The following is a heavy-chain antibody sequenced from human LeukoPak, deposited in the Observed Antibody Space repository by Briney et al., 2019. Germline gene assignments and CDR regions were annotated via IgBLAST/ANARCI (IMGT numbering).Heavy chain of an antibody. Sequence: PSETLSLTCGVPGHFISSAYYWGWIRQPPGKGLEWIGNIYHSGDTYYNPSLKSRVTISVDTSNNQFSLKLSSVTAADTAMYYCARDQGLGGGFDYWGQGTLVTVSS. CDR2: IYHSGDT. J-gene: IGHJ4*02. CDR3: ARDQGLGGGFDY. V-gene: IGHV4-38-2*02. D-gene: IGHD6-25*01. CDR1: GHFISSAYY.